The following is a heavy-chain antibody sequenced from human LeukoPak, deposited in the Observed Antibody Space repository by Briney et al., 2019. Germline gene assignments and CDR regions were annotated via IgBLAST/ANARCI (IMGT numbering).Heavy chain of an antibody. CDR2: IIPSFGSV. CDR3: ARDTPRAIPDSYYYYYMDV. D-gene: IGHD2-15*01. J-gene: IGHJ6*03. CDR1: GGTFSAYVINTYA. V-gene: IGHV1-69*05. Sequence: GASVTVSFKASGGTFSAYVINTYAISWVRQAPGQGLEWMGGIIPSFGSVTYAQKFQGRVTITTDESSKTAYMELSSLRSDDTAVYFCARDTPRAIPDSYYYYYMDVWGNGTTVTVSS.